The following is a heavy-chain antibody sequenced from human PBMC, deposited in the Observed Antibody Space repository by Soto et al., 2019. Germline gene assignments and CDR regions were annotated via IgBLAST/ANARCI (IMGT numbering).Heavy chain of an antibody. V-gene: IGHV1-46*01. Sequence: ASVKVSSKASGYTFTSYYMHLVRQAPGQGLEWMXIIXXXXGXTXYXXXXXXRVTISIDTSKNQFSLELSSVTAADTAVYYCARVAFYGSGSYPLDYWGQGTLVTVS. D-gene: IGHD3-10*01. CDR3: ARVAFYGSGSYPLDY. J-gene: IGHJ4*02. CDR1: GYTFTSYY. CDR2: IXXXXGXT.